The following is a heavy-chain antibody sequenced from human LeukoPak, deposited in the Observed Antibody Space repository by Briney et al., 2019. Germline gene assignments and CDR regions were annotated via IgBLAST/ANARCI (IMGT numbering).Heavy chain of an antibody. CDR3: ARGSPAPVLLWFGESPSEYFDY. D-gene: IGHD3-10*01. CDR2: IYYSGST. V-gene: IGHV4-59*12. J-gene: IGHJ4*02. Sequence: PSETLSLTCTVSGDSISGFYWSWIRQPPGKGLEWIGYIYYSGSTNYNPSLKSRVTRSVDTSKNQFSLKLSSVTAADTAVYYCARGSPAPVLLWFGESPSEYFDYWGQGTLVTVSS. CDR1: GDSISGFY.